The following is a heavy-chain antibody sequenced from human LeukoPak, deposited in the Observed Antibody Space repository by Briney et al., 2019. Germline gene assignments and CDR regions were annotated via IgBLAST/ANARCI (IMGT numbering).Heavy chain of an antibody. CDR1: GYTFTGYY. D-gene: IGHD3-10*01. CDR2: INPNSGGT. J-gene: IGHJ5*02. V-gene: IGHV1-2*02. Sequence: ASVKVSCKASGYTFTGYYMHWVRQAPGQGLEWMGWINPNSGGTNYAQKFQGRVTMTRDTSISTAYMELSRLRSDDTAVYYCARGQLRFGELCFDPWGQGTLVTVSS. CDR3: ARGQLRFGELCFDP.